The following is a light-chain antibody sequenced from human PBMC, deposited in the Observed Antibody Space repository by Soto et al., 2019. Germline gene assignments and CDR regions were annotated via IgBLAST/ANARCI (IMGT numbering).Light chain of an antibody. J-gene: IGKJ5*01. Sequence: EIVLTQSPDTLSLSPGERATLSCKASQSVSSSYLAWYRQKPGQAPRLLIHGASSRATGIPDRVSGSGSGTDFTLTISRLEPEDFAVYYCQQYGSSPSITFGQGTRLDIK. V-gene: IGKV3-20*01. CDR1: QSVSSSY. CDR2: GAS. CDR3: QQYGSSPSIT.